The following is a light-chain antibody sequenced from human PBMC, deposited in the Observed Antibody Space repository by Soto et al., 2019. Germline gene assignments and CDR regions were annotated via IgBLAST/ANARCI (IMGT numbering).Light chain of an antibody. CDR2: EVN. J-gene: IGLJ1*01. CDR3: TSYAGINTYV. Sequence: QSALTQPPSASGSPGQSVTISCTGTSSDVGAYPYVSWYQQHPDKAPKLMIYEVNKRPSGVPDRFTGSKSGNTASLTVSGLQAEDEADYYCTSYAGINTYVFGSGTKLTVL. V-gene: IGLV2-8*01. CDR1: SSDVGAYPY.